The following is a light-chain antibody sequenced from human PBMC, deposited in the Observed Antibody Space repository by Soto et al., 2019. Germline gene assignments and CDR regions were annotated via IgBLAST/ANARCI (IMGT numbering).Light chain of an antibody. V-gene: IGKV1-5*03. CDR2: KAS. J-gene: IGKJ1*01. CDR3: QQYNCYSEA. Sequence: IQMTQYPSSLSASVGDRVTITCRASQSISNYLNWYQQKPGKAPKLLIYKASTLKSGVPSRFSGSGSGTEFTLTISSLQPDDFATYYCQQYNCYSEAFGQVTNVDIK. CDR1: QSISNY.